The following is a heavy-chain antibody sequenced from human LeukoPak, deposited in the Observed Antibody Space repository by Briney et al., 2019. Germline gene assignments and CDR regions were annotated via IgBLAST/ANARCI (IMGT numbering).Heavy chain of an antibody. J-gene: IGHJ6*02. D-gene: IGHD5-24*01. V-gene: IGHV3-33*01. CDR3: ARDHVQRFFYSGMDV. CDR1: GFTFSNFG. Sequence: GGSLRLSCAASGFTFSNFGMHWVRQAPGKGLEWVAVIWCDESNKYYADSVRRRFTISRDNSNNTLYLKKNSMRADDTADYYCARDHVQRFFYSGMDVWGQGTMVTVSS. CDR2: IWCDESNK.